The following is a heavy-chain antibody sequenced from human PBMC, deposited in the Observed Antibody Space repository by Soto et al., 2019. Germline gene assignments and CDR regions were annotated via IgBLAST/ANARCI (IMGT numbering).Heavy chain of an antibody. CDR1: GFTFSSYA. CDR3: ARGNPGSRPFDY. V-gene: IGHV3-30-3*01. Sequence: QVQLVESGGGVVQPGRSLRLSCAASGFTFSSYAMHWVRQAPGKGLEWVAVISYDGSNKYYADSVKGRFTISRDNSKNTLYLQMNSLRAEDTAVYYCARGNPGSRPFDYWGQGTLVTVSS. J-gene: IGHJ4*02. CDR2: ISYDGSNK. D-gene: IGHD3-10*01.